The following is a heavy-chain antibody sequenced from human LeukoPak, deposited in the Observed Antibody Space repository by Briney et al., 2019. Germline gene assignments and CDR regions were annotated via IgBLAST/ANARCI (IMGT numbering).Heavy chain of an antibody. CDR3: ARDLSQFRTSCPDY. V-gene: IGHV3-74*01. CDR1: GFTFSSYW. J-gene: IGHJ4*02. D-gene: IGHD2-2*01. CDR2: INSDGSST. Sequence: GGSLRLSCAASGFTFSSYWMHWVRQAPGKGLVWVSRINSDGSSTSYADSVKGRFTISRDNAKNSLYLQMNSLRAEDTALYFCARDLSQFRTSCPDYWGQGTLVTASS.